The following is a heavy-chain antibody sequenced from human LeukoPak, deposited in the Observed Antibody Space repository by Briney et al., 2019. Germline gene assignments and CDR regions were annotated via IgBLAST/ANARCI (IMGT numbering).Heavy chain of an antibody. CDR3: ATSSIAAPYYYYGMGV. V-gene: IGHV1-69*13. J-gene: IGHJ6*02. D-gene: IGHD6-6*01. CDR1: GGTFISYA. CDR2: IIPIFGTA. Sequence: GASVKVSCKASGGTFISYAISWVRQAPGQGLEWMGGIIPIFGTANYAQKFQGRVTITADESTSTAYMELSSLRSEDTAVYYCATSSIAAPYYYYGMGVWGQGTTVTVSS.